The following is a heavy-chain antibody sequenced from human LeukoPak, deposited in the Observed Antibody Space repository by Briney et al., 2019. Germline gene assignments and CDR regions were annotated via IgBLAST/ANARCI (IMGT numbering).Heavy chain of an antibody. Sequence: GESLKISSKGSGYSFTSYWIGWVRQMPGKGLEWMGIIYPGDSDTRYSPSFQGQVTISADKSISTAYLQWSSLKASDTAMYYCARRLPSSDILGGGFDYWGQGTLVTVSS. CDR1: GYSFTSYW. J-gene: IGHJ4*02. D-gene: IGHD2-15*01. V-gene: IGHV5-51*01. CDR3: ARRLPSSDILGGGFDY. CDR2: IYPGDSDT.